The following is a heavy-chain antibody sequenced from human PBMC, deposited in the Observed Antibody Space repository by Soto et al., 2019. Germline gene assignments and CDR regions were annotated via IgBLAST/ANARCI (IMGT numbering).Heavy chain of an antibody. CDR1: VFSFVNYA. D-gene: IGHD6-19*01. CDR3: AKATTSGGWFNPFDS. Sequence: GGSLRLSCAASVFSFVNYAMNWVRQAPGNGLEWVSGLSGSGTSTYYADSVKGRFTISRDNSRDTLFLQMNSLTADDTAVYYCAKATTSGGWFNPFDSWGQGALVNVSS. V-gene: IGHV3-23*01. J-gene: IGHJ4*02. CDR2: LSGSGTST.